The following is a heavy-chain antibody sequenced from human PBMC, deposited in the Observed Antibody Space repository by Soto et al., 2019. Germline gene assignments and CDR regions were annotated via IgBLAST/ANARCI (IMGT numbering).Heavy chain of an antibody. CDR3: ASQRDSGSYYYGMDV. V-gene: IGHV4-38-2*01. J-gene: IGHJ6*02. Sequence: NPSETLSLTCAVSGYSISSGYYWGWIRQPPGKGLEWIGSIYHSGSTYYNPSLKSRVTISVDTSKNQFSLKLSSVTAADTAVYYCASQRDSGSYYYGMDVWGQGTTVTVSS. CDR2: IYHSGST. CDR1: GYSISSGYY. D-gene: IGHD1-26*01.